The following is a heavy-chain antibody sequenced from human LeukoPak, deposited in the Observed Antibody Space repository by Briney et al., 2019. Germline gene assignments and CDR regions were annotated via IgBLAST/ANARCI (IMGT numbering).Heavy chain of an antibody. V-gene: IGHV4-38-2*02. J-gene: IGHJ4*02. CDR1: GYSISSGYY. Sequence: SETLSLTCTVSGYSISSGYYWGWIRQPPGKGLEWIGHIYHSGSTYYNPSLKSRVTLSVDTSKNQFSLNLNSVTAADTAVFYCARLIAAAGRSYYFDYWGQGTLVTVSS. CDR2: IYHSGST. CDR3: ARLIAAAGRSYYFDY. D-gene: IGHD6-13*01.